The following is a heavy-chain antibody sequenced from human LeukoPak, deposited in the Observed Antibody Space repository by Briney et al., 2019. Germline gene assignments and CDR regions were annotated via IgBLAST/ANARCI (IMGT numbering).Heavy chain of an antibody. CDR1: GFTFDDYA. J-gene: IGHJ4*02. D-gene: IGHD2-2*02. V-gene: IGHV3-9*01. Sequence: GGSLRLSCAASGFTFDDYAMHWVRQAPGKGLEWVSGISWNSGSIGYADSVKGRFTISRDNAKNSLYLQMNSLRAEDTALYYCAKEVGGYCSGTSCYNFYYFDYWGQGTLVTVSS. CDR3: AKEVGGYCSGTSCYNFYYFDY. CDR2: ISWNSGSI.